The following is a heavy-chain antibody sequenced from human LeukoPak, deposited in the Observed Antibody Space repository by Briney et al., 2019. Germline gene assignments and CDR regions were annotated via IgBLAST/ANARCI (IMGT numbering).Heavy chain of an antibody. Sequence: SETLSLTCAVYGGSFSGYYWSWIRQPPGKGLEWIGEINHSGSTNYNPSLKSRVTISVDTSKNQLSLKLSSVTAADTAVYYCARGGLKVLDYWGQGTLVTVSS. D-gene: IGHD2-8*01. J-gene: IGHJ4*02. V-gene: IGHV4-34*01. CDR3: ARGGLKVLDY. CDR1: GGSFSGYY. CDR2: INHSGST.